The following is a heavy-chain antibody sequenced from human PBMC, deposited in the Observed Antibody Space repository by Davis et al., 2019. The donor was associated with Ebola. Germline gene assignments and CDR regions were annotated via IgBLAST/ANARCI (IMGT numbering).Heavy chain of an antibody. D-gene: IGHD2/OR15-2a*01. Sequence: GESLKISCAASGFTFSSYDMHWVRQATGKGLEWVSTFGTVGDTYYADSVKGRFAMSRDNSRGTLYLQMNSLRVEDSAIYYCVKDSSNIWFDIWGQGTLVTVSS. CDR2: FGTVGDT. CDR3: VKDSSNIWFDI. J-gene: IGHJ3*02. CDR1: GFTFSSYD. V-gene: IGHV3-13*01.